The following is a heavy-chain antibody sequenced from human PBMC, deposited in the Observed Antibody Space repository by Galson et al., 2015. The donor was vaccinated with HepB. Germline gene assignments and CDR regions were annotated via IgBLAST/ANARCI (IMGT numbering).Heavy chain of an antibody. CDR2: ITSSGTSI. Sequence: SLRLSCAASGFTFSGYCMSWIRQAPGKGLEWVSYITSSGTSIYYADSVKGRFTISRDNAKNSLYLQMNSLRAEDTAVYYCARERVVIPPTGMDVWGQGTTVTASS. D-gene: IGHD3-22*01. CDR3: ARERVVIPPTGMDV. V-gene: IGHV3-11*01. J-gene: IGHJ6*02. CDR1: GFTFSGYC.